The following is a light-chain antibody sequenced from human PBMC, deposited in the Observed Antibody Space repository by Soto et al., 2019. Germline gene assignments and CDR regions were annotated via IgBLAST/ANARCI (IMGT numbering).Light chain of an antibody. CDR3: MQATQFIT. Sequence: DIVMTQTPLSSPVTLGQPASISCRSSQGLVHSDGNAYLSWLQQRPGQPPRILIYKISNRFSGVPDRCSGSGAGTDLTLKISRVEAEDVGVYYCMQATQFITFGGGTRVEIK. V-gene: IGKV2-24*01. J-gene: IGKJ4*01. CDR1: QGLVHSDGNAY. CDR2: KIS.